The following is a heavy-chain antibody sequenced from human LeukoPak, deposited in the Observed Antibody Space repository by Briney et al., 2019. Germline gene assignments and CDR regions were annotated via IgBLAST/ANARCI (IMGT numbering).Heavy chain of an antibody. CDR2: IKEDVSDN. D-gene: IGHD6-19*01. CDR1: GFTINDYC. J-gene: IGHJ4*02. CDR3: ARVRVAGFDY. V-gene: IGHV3-7*03. Sequence: PGGSLTLSCAASGFTINDYCMSWVRQAPGKGLEWVANIKEDVSDNYYVDSVKGRFTISRDNAKNSLYLQMSRLRAEDTAVYYCARVRVAGFDYWGQGILVTVSS.